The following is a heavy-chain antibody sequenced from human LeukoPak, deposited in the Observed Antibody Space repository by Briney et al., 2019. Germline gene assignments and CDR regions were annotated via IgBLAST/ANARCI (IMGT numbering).Heavy chain of an antibody. D-gene: IGHD6-19*01. CDR2: IYYSGST. CDR3: ARTPTGYSSGWYGDY. Sequence: SETLSLTCTVSGGSISSYYWSWIRQPPGKGLEWIGYIYYSGSTNYNPSLKSRVTISVDTSKNQFPLKLSSVTAADTAVYYCARTPTGYSSGWYGDYWGRGTLVTVSS. CDR1: GGSISSYY. V-gene: IGHV4-59*01. J-gene: IGHJ4*02.